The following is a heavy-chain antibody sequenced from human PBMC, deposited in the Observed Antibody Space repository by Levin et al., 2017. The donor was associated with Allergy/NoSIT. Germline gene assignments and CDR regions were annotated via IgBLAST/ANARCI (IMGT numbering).Heavy chain of an antibody. CDR2: INSITGYT. J-gene: IGHJ3*01. CDR1: GNTFSGYY. CDR3: ATKIYYYDSRGAFDV. V-gene: IGHV1-2*02. D-gene: IGHD3-22*01. Sequence: GESLKISCKASGNTFSGYYLHWVRQAPGQGLEWMGWINSITGYTNYAQNFQGRVTMTRDPSISTAYMELTRLKSDDTALYYCATKIYYYDSRGAFDVWGQGTMVTVSS.